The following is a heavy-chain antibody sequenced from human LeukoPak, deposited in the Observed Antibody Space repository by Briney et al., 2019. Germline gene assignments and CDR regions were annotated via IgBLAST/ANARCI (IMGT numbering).Heavy chain of an antibody. J-gene: IGHJ4*02. CDR2: IYYSGST. Sequence: SETLSLTCTVSGGSISSYYWSWIRRPPGKGLEWIGYIYYSGSTNYNPSLKSRVTISVDTSKNQFSLKLSSVTAAATAVYYCAMAISGSYSGIDYWGQGTLVTVSS. CDR3: AMAISGSYSGIDY. CDR1: GGSISSYY. V-gene: IGHV4-59*08. D-gene: IGHD1-26*01.